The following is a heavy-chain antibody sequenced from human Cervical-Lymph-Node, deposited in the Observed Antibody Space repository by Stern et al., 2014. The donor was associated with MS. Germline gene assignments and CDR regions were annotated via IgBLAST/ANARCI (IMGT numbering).Heavy chain of an antibody. V-gene: IGHV4-31*11. CDR1: GGSMASSTGGYF. Sequence: QLQLQESGPGLVKPSQTLSLICAVSGGSMASSTGGYFWSWIRQPPGKGLEWIGFLSYSGSTYYNPSLKRRTTISVDTSKNQVALRLTSMTAADTAVYYCARVAYCGGDCSAFDSWGQGTLVTVSS. CDR2: LSYSGST. CDR3: ARVAYCGGDCSAFDS. J-gene: IGHJ4*02. D-gene: IGHD2-21*02.